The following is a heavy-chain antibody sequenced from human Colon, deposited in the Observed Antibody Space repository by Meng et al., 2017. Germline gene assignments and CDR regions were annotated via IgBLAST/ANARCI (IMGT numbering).Heavy chain of an antibody. CDR1: GGSVSSPSYY. CDR2: VYYTGSA. CDR3: ARGRGSYSSIDF. J-gene: IGHJ4*02. Sequence: QLQGSGPRLVRPSETPSLPCTLSGGSVSSPSYYWSWIRQTPGKGLEWIGYVYYTGSANYNPSLKSRVTISVDTSKNHFSLNLTSVTAADTAVYYCARGRGSYSSIDFWGQGTLVTVSS. D-gene: IGHD1-26*01. V-gene: IGHV4-61*03.